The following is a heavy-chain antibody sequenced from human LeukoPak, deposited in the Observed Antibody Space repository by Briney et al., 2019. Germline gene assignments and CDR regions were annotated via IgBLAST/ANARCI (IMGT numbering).Heavy chain of an antibody. CDR2: IYYSGST. CDR3: ARMNIVVVPAATFDY. CDR1: GGSSSSGDYY. V-gene: IGHV4-30-4*01. J-gene: IGHJ4*02. D-gene: IGHD2-2*01. Sequence: ASETLSLTCTVSGGSSSSGDYYWSWIRQPPGKGLEWIGYIYYSGSTYYNPSLKSRVTISVDTSKNQFSLKLSSVTAADTAVYYCARMNIVVVPAATFDYWGQGTLVTVSS.